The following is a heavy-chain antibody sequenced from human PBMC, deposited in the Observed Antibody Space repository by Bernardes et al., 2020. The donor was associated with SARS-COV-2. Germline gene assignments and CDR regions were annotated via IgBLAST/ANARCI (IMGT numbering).Heavy chain of an antibody. CDR3: ARWYDSSVYSWLDP. CDR2: IYNSGNT. Sequence: SETLSLTCTVSGGSISSYNWGWIRQSPGKGLAWIGHIYNSGNTNYNPSLESRVTISKDTPKNQFSLKLSSVTAADTAVYFCARWYDSSVYSWLDPWGQGTLVTVSP. CDR1: GGSISSYN. J-gene: IGHJ5*02. D-gene: IGHD3-22*01. V-gene: IGHV4-59*01.